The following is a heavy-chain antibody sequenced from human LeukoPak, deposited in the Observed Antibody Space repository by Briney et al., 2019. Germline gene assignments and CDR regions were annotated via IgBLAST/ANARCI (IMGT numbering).Heavy chain of an antibody. J-gene: IGHJ6*03. D-gene: IGHD3-3*01. CDR2: ISSSSSTI. Sequence: GGSLRLSCAASGFTFSSYSMNWVRQAPGKGLEWVSYISSSSSTIYYADSVKGRFTISRDNAKNSLYLQMNSLRAEDTAVYYCPRDMGYDFWSGYLYYYYYMDVWGKGTTVTVSS. CDR3: PRDMGYDFWSGYLYYYYYMDV. V-gene: IGHV3-48*04. CDR1: GFTFSSYS.